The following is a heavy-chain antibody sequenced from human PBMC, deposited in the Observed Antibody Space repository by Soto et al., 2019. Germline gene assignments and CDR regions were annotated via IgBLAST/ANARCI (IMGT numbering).Heavy chain of an antibody. CDR3: ATRTTVAYYYYYGMDV. D-gene: IGHD4-17*01. V-gene: IGHV1-69*01. CDR2: LIPIFGTA. Sequence: QVQLVQSGAEVKKPGSSVKVSCKASGGTFSSYAISWVRQATGQGLEWMGGLIPIFGTANYAQKFQGRVTITADEHTSTADMELGSLRSEDTAVYYCATRTTVAYYYYYGMDVWGQGTTVTVSS. CDR1: GGTFSSYA. J-gene: IGHJ6*02.